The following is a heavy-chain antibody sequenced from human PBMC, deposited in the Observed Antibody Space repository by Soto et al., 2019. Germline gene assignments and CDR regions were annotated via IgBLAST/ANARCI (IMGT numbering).Heavy chain of an antibody. CDR3: ARAVVVPAAEYYYYGMDV. D-gene: IGHD2-2*01. CDR2: INPNSGGT. Sequence: XSGKVSCNDSVYTFTCYYMHWVRQATGQGLEWMGWINPNSGGTNYAQKFQGRVTMTRDTSISTAYMELSRLRSDDTAVYYCARAVVVPAAEYYYYGMDVWGQGTTVTVSS. V-gene: IGHV1-2*02. J-gene: IGHJ6*02. CDR1: VYTFTCYY.